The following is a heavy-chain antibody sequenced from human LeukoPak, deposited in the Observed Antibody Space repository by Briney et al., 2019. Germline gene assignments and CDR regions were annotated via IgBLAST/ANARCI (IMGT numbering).Heavy chain of an antibody. Sequence: PSETLSLTCAVYGESFSGYYWSWIRQPPGKGLEWIGEINHSGSTKYNPSLKNQVTISVDTSKNQFSLKLSSVTAADTAVYYCARRLGRKFGERFYYYHYLDVWGKGTTVTISS. D-gene: IGHD3-10*01. CDR2: INHSGST. V-gene: IGHV4-34*01. CDR3: ARRLGRKFGERFYYYHYLDV. CDR1: GESFSGYY. J-gene: IGHJ6*03.